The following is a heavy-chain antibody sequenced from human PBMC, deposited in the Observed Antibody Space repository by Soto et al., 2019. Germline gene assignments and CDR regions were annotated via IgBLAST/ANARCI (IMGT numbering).Heavy chain of an antibody. CDR2: ISYDGSNK. D-gene: IGHD5-12*01. Sequence: LRLSCAASGFTFSSYGMHWVRQAPGKGLEWVAVISYDGSNKYYADSVKGRFTISRDNSKNTPYLQMNSLRAEDTAVYYCAKPFKGRWLHYTYYYYGMDVWGQGTTVTVSS. V-gene: IGHV3-30*18. J-gene: IGHJ6*02. CDR1: GFTFSSYG. CDR3: AKPFKGRWLHYTYYYYGMDV.